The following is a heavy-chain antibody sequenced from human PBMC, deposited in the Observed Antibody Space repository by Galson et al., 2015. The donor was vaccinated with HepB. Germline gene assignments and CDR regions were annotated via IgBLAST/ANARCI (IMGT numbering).Heavy chain of an antibody. J-gene: IGHJ4*02. Sequence: SLRLSCAASGFTFSSYGMHWVRQAPGKGLEWVAVISYDGSNKYYADSVKGRFTISRDNSKNTLYLQMNSLRAEDTAVYYCAKVRGLQLRLGELSLGGFDYWGQGTLVTVSS. CDR2: ISYDGSNK. CDR1: GFTFSSYG. D-gene: IGHD3-16*02. V-gene: IGHV3-30*18. CDR3: AKVRGLQLRLGELSLGGFDY.